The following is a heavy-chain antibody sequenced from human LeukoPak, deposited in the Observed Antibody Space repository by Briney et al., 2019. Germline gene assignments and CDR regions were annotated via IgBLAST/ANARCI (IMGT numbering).Heavy chain of an antibody. D-gene: IGHD6-25*01. J-gene: IGHJ4*02. Sequence: KPSETPSLTCTVSGGSISSYYWSWIRQPPGKGLEWIGYIYYSGSTNYNPSLKSRVTISVDTSKNQFSLKPSSVTAADTAVYYCARIPPHSSSGSWVVVGSYFDYWGQGTPVTVSS. CDR3: ARIPPHSSSGSWVVVGSYFDY. CDR2: IYYSGST. CDR1: GGSISSYY. V-gene: IGHV4-59*01.